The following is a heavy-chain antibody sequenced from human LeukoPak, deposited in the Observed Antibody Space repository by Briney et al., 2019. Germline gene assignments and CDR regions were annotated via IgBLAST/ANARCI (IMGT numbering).Heavy chain of an antibody. CDR1: GFTFSSYG. CDR2: IWYDGSNK. V-gene: IGHV3-33*01. J-gene: IGHJ4*02. D-gene: IGHD2/OR15-2a*01. Sequence: GRSLRLSCAASGFTFSSYGMHWVRQAPGKGLEWVAVIWYDGSNKYYADSVKGRVTSSRDNSKNTLYLQMNSLRAEDTAVYYCARETLGSFDYWGQGTLVTVSS. CDR3: ARETLGSFDY.